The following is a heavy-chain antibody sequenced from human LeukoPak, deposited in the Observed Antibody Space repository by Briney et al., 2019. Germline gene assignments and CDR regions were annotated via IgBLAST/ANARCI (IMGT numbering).Heavy chain of an antibody. CDR2: IYYSGST. V-gene: IGHV4-39*01. J-gene: IGHJ4*02. Sequence: SETLSLTRTVSGGSISSSTYYWGWIRQPPGKGLEWIGSIYYSGSTYYNPSLKSRVTISVDTSKNQFSLKLSSVTAADTAVYYCAVDNGSYSFDYWGQGTLVTVSS. CDR1: GGSISSSTYY. D-gene: IGHD1-26*01. CDR3: AVDNGSYSFDY.